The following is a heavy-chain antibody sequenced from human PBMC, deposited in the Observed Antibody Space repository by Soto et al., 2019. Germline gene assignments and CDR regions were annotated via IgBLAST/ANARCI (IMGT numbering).Heavy chain of an antibody. V-gene: IGHV3-53*01. CDR1: GVTVSSNY. CDR2: IYSGGST. D-gene: IGHD3-10*01. J-gene: IGHJ4*02. Sequence: EVQLVESGGGLIQPGGSLRLSCAASGVTVSSNYMSWVRQAPGKGLEWVSVIYSGGSTYYADSVKGRFTISRDNSKNTLYLQMNSLRAEDTAVYHCARIRDGYKFGADYWGQGTLVTVSS. CDR3: ARIRDGYKFGADY.